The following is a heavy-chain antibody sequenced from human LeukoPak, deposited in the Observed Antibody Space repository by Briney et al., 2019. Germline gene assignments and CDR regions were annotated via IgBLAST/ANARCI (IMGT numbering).Heavy chain of an antibody. CDR3: ARIGPYYDFWSGYYTGHWFDP. CDR2: IYYSGST. CDR1: DGSISSYY. D-gene: IGHD3-3*01. J-gene: IGHJ5*02. V-gene: IGHV4-59*08. Sequence: PSETLSLTCTVSDGSISSYYWSWIRQPPGKGLEWIGYIYYSGSTNYNPSLKSRVTISVDTSKNQFSLKLSSVTAADTAVYYCARIGPYYDFWSGYYTGHWFDPWGQGTLVTVSS.